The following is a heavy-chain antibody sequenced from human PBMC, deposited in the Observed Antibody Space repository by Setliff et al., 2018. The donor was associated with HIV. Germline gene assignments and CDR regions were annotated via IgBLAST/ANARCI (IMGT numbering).Heavy chain of an antibody. Sequence: SETLSLTCAVYGGSFSGYYWSWLRQPPGKGLEWIGEMNSSGSINDNPSLKSRLTISVDTSKNQFSLKLKPVTAADTAVYYCARGFAFGGVIVIPYYFDYWGQGTLVTVSS. D-gene: IGHD3-16*02. J-gene: IGHJ4*02. CDR2: MNSSGSI. CDR3: ARGFAFGGVIVIPYYFDY. CDR1: GGSFSGYY. V-gene: IGHV4-34*01.